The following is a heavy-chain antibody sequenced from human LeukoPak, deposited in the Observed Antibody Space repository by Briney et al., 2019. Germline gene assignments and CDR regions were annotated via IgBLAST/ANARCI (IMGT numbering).Heavy chain of an antibody. CDR2: TSGSGGST. CDR1: GFTFSSYS. Sequence: AGGSLRLSCAASGFTFSSYSMSWVRQAPGKGLEWVSATSGSGGSTYYADSVQGRFTISRDNSKNTLFLQMIRLRDEDTAVYYCAKHGYCSGTNCFFDYWGQGTLVTVSS. D-gene: IGHD2-2*03. CDR3: AKHGYCSGTNCFFDY. J-gene: IGHJ4*02. V-gene: IGHV3-23*01.